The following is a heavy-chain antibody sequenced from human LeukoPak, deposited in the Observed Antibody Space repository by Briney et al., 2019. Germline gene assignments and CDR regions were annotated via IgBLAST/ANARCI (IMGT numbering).Heavy chain of an antibody. J-gene: IGHJ4*02. CDR2: IYYSGST. Sequence: PSETLSLTCTVSGGSISSYYWGWIRQPPGKGLEWIGSIYYSGSTYYNPSLKSRVTISVDTSRNQFSLKLSSVTAADTAVYYCARTAVVNYFDYWGQGTLVTVSS. CDR1: GGSISSYY. D-gene: IGHD3-22*01. V-gene: IGHV4-39*01. CDR3: ARTAVVNYFDY.